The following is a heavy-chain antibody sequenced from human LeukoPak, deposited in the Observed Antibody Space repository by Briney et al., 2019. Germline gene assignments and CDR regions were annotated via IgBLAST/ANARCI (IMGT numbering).Heavy chain of an antibody. D-gene: IGHD3-10*01. Sequence: SVKVSCKASGGTFSSYAISWVRQAPGQGLEWMGRIIPILGIANYAQKFQGRVTITADKSTSTAYMELSSLRSEDTAVYYCAREGTRSYGSGSPQFAYWGQGTLVTVSS. CDR3: AREGTRSYGSGSPQFAY. CDR1: GGTFSSYA. J-gene: IGHJ4*02. CDR2: IIPILGIA. V-gene: IGHV1-69*04.